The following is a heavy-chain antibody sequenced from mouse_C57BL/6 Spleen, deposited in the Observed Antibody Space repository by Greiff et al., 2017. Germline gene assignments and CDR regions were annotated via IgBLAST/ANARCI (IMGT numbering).Heavy chain of an antibody. Sequence: QVQLKESGPELVKPGASVKISCKASGYAFSSSWLNWVKQRPGKGLEWIGRIYPGDGDTNYNGKFKGKATLTADKSSSPAYTHLSSLSSEDSAVYFCARDVYYYGSSYFDYWGQGTTLTVSS. J-gene: IGHJ2*01. D-gene: IGHD1-1*01. CDR2: IYPGDGDT. V-gene: IGHV1-82*01. CDR1: GYAFSSSW. CDR3: ARDVYYYGSSYFDY.